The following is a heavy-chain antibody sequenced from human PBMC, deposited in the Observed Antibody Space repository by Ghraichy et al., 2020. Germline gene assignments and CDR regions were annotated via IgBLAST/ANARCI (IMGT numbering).Heavy chain of an antibody. CDR3: ARVVGIAAAGTFDY. D-gene: IGHD6-13*01. CDR2: INHSGST. J-gene: IGHJ4*02. CDR1: GGSFSGYY. Sequence: SETLSLTCAAYGGSFSGYYWSWIRQPPGKGLEWIGEINHSGSTNYNPSLKSRVTISVDTYNNQLSLKLSSVNAADTAVYYCARVVGIAAAGTFDYWGQGTLGTLPS. V-gene: IGHV4-34*01.